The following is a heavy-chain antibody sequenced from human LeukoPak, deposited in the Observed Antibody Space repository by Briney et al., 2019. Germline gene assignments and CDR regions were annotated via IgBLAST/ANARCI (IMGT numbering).Heavy chain of an antibody. CDR3: ARHRTYYDGSSGHYLDY. V-gene: IGHV4-61*03. D-gene: IGHD3-22*01. CDR1: GGSISSGGYS. J-gene: IGHJ4*02. CDR2: IYYSGST. Sequence: SETLSLTCAVSGGSISSGGYSWSWIRQPPGKGLEWIGYIYYSGSTSYNPSLKSRVTISVDTSKNHFSLKLSSVTAADTAVYYCARHRTYYDGSSGHYLDYWGQGTVVTVSS.